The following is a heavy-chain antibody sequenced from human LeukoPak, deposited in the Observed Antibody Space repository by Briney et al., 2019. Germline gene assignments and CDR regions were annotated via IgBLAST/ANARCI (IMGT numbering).Heavy chain of an antibody. Sequence: ASVTVSCTASGYTFTGYYMHWVRQAPGQGLEWMGRINPNSGGTNYAQKFQGRVTMTRDTSISTAYMELSRLRSDDTAVYYCAREKETDYDYWGQGTLVTVSS. J-gene: IGHJ4*02. CDR3: AREKETDYDY. CDR1: GYTFTGYY. CDR2: INPNSGGT. V-gene: IGHV1-2*06. D-gene: IGHD5-24*01.